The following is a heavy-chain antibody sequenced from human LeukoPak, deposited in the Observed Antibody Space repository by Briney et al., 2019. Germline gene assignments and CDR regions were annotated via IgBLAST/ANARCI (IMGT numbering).Heavy chain of an antibody. J-gene: IGHJ6*02. CDR1: GFTFSSYA. CDR2: ISWNSGTI. CDR3: AKSKALAALRRNNGMDV. V-gene: IGHV3-9*01. D-gene: IGHD1-14*01. Sequence: GGSLRLSCAASGFTFSSYAMSWVRQAPGKSLEWVSGISWNSGTIDYADSVKGRFTISRDNAKNALYLQMNSLRTEDTALYYCAKSKALAALRRNNGMDVWGQGTTVIVSS.